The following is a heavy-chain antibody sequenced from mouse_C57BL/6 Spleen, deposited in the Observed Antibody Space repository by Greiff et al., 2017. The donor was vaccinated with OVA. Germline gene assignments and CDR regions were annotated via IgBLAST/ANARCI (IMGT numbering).Heavy chain of an antibody. V-gene: IGHV2-9*01. CDR1: GFSLTSYG. J-gene: IGHJ3*01. Sequence: VQLKESGPGLVAPSQSLSITCTVSGFSLTSYGVDWVRQPPGKGLEWLGVIWGGGSTNYDSALMSRLSISKDNSKSQVFLKRNSLQTDDTAMYYCAKHPFAYWGQGTLVTVSA. CDR3: AKHPFAY. CDR2: IWGGGST.